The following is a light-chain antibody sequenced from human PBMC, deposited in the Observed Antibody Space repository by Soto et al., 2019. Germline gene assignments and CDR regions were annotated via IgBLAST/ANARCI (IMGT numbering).Light chain of an antibody. CDR3: HQRSTWPFT. J-gene: IGKJ3*01. CDR2: DAS. V-gene: IGKV3-11*01. CDR1: QSISSY. Sequence: EIVLTQSPATLSLSPGERATLSCRASQSISSYLAWYQQKPDQAPRLLIYDASNRATGIPARFSGSGSGTEFTLTISSLEPEDSALYYCHQRSTWPFTFGPGTKVDIK.